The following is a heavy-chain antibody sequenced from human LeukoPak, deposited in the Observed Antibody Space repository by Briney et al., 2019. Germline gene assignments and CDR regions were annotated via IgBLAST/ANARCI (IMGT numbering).Heavy chain of an antibody. V-gene: IGHV1-2*02. CDR3: ARFDQVSETAGGY. Sequence: ASVKVSCKASGYTFTRYAMNWVRQAPGQGLEWMGWINPNSGGTNYAQKFQGRVTMTRDTSISTAYMELSRLRSDDTAVYYCARFDQVSETAGGYWGQGTLVTVSS. CDR2: INPNSGGT. D-gene: IGHD5/OR15-5a*01. CDR1: GYTFTRYA. J-gene: IGHJ4*02.